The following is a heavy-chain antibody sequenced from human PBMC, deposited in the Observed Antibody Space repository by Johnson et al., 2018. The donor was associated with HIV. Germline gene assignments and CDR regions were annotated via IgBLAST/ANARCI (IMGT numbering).Heavy chain of an antibody. J-gene: IGHJ3*02. CDR1: GFNFKRYA. CDR2: IKQDGSEK. CDR3: VRDDGSDFEAFDI. Sequence: VQLVESGGGLVQPGGSLRLSCAASGFNFKRYAMTWVRQAPGKGLEWVADIKQDGSEKYYLDPVKGRFTISRDNARKSLYLQMNNLRAEDTAVYYCVRDDGSDFEAFDIWGLGTMVTVSS. V-gene: IGHV3-7*03. D-gene: IGHD2-21*01.